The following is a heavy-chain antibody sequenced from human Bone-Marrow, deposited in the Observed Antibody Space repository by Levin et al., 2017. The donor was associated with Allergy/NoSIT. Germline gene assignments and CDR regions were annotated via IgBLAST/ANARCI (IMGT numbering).Heavy chain of an antibody. D-gene: IGHD3-16*01. Sequence: PGESLKISCTTSGFTFSDYVFSWVRQAPGKGLEWVGFIRSPAYGGTTEFAASVRGRFNISRDDSKGIAYLHMDSLKTEDTAVYFCTRSYATITLFAVVPGPVDYWGQGAPVTVSS. V-gene: IGHV3-49*04. CDR1: GFTFSDYV. CDR2: IRSPAYGGTT. J-gene: IGHJ4*02. CDR3: TRSYATITLFAVVPGPVDY.